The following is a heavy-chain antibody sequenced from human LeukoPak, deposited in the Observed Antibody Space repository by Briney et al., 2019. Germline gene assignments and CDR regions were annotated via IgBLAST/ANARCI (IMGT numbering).Heavy chain of an antibody. Sequence: PGGSLRLSCAASGFTVSSNYMSWVRQAPGKGLEWVSVIYRGGSIYYADAVKERVIISRDNFKNTLNLQMNSLRAEETVLYYCARRRTSNPYNDFWRGYSALDYWGQGTLVTVSS. CDR1: GFTVSSNY. CDR2: IYRGGSI. D-gene: IGHD3-3*01. V-gene: IGHV3-53*01. CDR3: ARRRTSNPYNDFWRGYSALDY. J-gene: IGHJ4*02.